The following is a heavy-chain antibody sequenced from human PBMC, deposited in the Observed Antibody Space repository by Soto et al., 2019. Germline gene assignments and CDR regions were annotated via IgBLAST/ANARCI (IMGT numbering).Heavy chain of an antibody. CDR1: GYTFTSYA. D-gene: IGHD2-2*01. CDR2: INAGNGNT. Sequence: QVQLVQSGAEEKKPGASVKVSCKASGYTFTSYAMHWVRQAPGQRLEWMGWINAGNGNTKYSQKFQDRVTITRDTSASTAYMELRSLRSEDTAVYYCASSYCISTSCPPYYGMDVWGQGTTVTVSS. CDR3: ASSYCISTSCPPYYGMDV. J-gene: IGHJ6*02. V-gene: IGHV1-3*05.